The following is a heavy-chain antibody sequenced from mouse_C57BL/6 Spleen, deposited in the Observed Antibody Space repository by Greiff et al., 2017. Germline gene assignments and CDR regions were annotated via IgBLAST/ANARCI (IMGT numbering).Heavy chain of an antibody. J-gene: IGHJ1*03. CDR1: GYTFTDYY. D-gene: IGHD1-1*01. CDR3: VITTVVVWYFDV. V-gene: IGHV1-76*01. Sequence: VKLQESGAELVRPGASVKLSCKASGYTFTDYYINWVKQRPGQGLEWIARIYPGSGNTYYNEKFKGKATLTAEKSSSTAYMQLSSLTSEDSAVYFCVITTVVVWYFDVWGTGTTVTVSS. CDR2: IYPGSGNT.